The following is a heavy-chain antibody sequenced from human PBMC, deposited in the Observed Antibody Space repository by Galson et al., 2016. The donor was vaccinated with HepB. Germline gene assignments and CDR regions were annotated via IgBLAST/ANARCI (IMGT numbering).Heavy chain of an antibody. V-gene: IGHV3-7*03. D-gene: IGHD3-22*01. CDR1: GFSFGSYW. J-gene: IGHJ4*02. Sequence: SLRLSCAGSGFSFGSYWMRWVRQSPGKGLEWVANIKPDGSEKYYVDSVEGRFTISRDNAKNSLYRQMNSLRAEDTALYYCTRDGTLRPLGYWGQGTLVTVSS. CDR3: TRDGTLRPLGY. CDR2: IKPDGSEK.